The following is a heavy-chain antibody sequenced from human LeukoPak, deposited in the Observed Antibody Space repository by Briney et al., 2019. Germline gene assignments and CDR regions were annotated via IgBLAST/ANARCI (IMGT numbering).Heavy chain of an antibody. CDR3: AKGSIGWYYYFDR. D-gene: IGHD6-19*01. CDR2: IYHSGST. CDR1: GGSISSGGYS. V-gene: IGHV4-30-2*01. J-gene: IGHJ4*02. Sequence: SETLSLTCAVSGGSISSGGYSWSWIRQPPGKGLEWIGYIYHSGSTYYNPSLKSRVTISVDTSKNQFSLKLSSVTAADTAVYYCAKGSIGWYYYFDRWGQGTLVTVSS.